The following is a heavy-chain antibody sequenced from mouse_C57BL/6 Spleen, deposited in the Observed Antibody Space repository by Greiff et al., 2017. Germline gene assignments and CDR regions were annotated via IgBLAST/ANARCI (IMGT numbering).Heavy chain of an antibody. CDR2: IYPGDGDT. CDR3: ARSFTTVRDY. J-gene: IGHJ2*01. Sequence: QVQLQQSGPELVKPGASVKISCKASGYAFSRSWMNWVKQRPGKGLEWIGRIYPGDGDTNYNGKFKGKATLTADKSSSTAYMQLSSLTSEDSAVYFCARSFTTVRDYWGQGTTLTVSS. V-gene: IGHV1-82*01. CDR1: GYAFSRSW. D-gene: IGHD1-1*01.